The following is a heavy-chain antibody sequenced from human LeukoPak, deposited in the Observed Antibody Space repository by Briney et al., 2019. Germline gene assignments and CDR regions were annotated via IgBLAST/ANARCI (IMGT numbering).Heavy chain of an antibody. CDR1: GGSISSYY. D-gene: IGHD6-13*01. CDR2: LYYSGNT. V-gene: IGHV4-59*01. Sequence: SETLSLTCTVSGGSISSYYWNWIRQPPGKGLEWIGFLYYSGNTNYNPSLKGRVTISVDTSKNQFSLQLRSVTAADTAVYFCARALTWSQHLVHWGPGALVTVSS. J-gene: IGHJ4*02. CDR3: ARALTWSQHLVH.